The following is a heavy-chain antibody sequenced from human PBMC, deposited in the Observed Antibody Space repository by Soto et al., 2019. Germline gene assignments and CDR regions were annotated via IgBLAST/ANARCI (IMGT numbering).Heavy chain of an antibody. D-gene: IGHD6-6*01. CDR3: ARDRSSGLGVHYYYYMDV. J-gene: IGHJ6*03. CDR1: GGTFSSYT. Sequence: SVKVSCKASGGTFSSYTISWVRQAPGQGLEWMGRIIPILGIANYAQKFQGRVTITADKSTSTAYMELSSLRSEDTAVYYCARDRSSGLGVHYYYYMDVWGKGTTVTVSS. CDR2: IIPILGIA. V-gene: IGHV1-69*04.